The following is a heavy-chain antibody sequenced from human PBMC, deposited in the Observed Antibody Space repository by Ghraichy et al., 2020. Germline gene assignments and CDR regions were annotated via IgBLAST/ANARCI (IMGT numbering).Heavy chain of an antibody. D-gene: IGHD2-15*01. Sequence: SETLSLTCAVSGGSISSGGYSWSWIRQPPGKGLEWIGYIYHSGSTYYNPSLKSRVTISVDRSKNQFSLKLSSVTAADTAVYYCAARLVVVRMGWFDPWGQGTLVTVSS. CDR2: IYHSGST. J-gene: IGHJ5*02. CDR1: GGSISSGGYS. V-gene: IGHV4-30-2*01. CDR3: AARLVVVRMGWFDP.